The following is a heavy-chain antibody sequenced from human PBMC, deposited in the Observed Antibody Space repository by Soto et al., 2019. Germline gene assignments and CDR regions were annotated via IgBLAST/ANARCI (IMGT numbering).Heavy chain of an antibody. Sequence: QVQLVESGGGVVRPDRSLRLACEASGFSFSTYGMHWVRQAPGKGLQWVAVIWYDGTNTYYADSVKGRFTISRDNSKDTLYLEMNNLRAEDTAVYYCARVEAPLIHSDHYYYGMDVWGQGTTVTVSS. D-gene: IGHD5-18*01. CDR1: GFSFSTYG. CDR3: ARVEAPLIHSDHYYYGMDV. J-gene: IGHJ6*02. V-gene: IGHV3-33*01. CDR2: IWYDGTNT.